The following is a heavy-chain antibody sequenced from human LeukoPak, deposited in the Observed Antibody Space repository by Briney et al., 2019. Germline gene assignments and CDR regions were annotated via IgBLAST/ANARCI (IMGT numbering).Heavy chain of an antibody. Sequence: PGGSLRLSCAASGFTFSSYVMHWVRQAPGKGLEWVAVILYDGSNKYYGDSVKGRFTISRVNSKNTLYLQMNSLRAEDTAVYYCAKDDGYSPHWGQGTLVTVSS. CDR1: GFTFSSYV. J-gene: IGHJ4*02. V-gene: IGHV3-30*18. CDR3: AKDDGYSPH. CDR2: ILYDGSNK. D-gene: IGHD5-24*01.